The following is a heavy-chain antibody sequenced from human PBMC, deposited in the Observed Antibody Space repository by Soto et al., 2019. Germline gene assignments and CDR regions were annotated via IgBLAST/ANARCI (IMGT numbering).Heavy chain of an antibody. D-gene: IGHD3-16*01. J-gene: IGHJ5*02. Sequence: GGSLRLSCAASGFTFSNAWMNWVRQAPGKGLEWVGRIKSKTDGGTTDYAAPVKGRFTISRDDSKNTLYLQMNSLKTEDTAVYYCTTSIEPYVDWFDPWGQGTLVTVSS. CDR2: IKSKTDGGTT. CDR3: TTSIEPYVDWFDP. V-gene: IGHV3-15*07. CDR1: GFTFSNAW.